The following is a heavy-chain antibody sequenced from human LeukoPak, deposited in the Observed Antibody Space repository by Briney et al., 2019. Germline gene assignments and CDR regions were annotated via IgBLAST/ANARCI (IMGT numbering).Heavy chain of an antibody. V-gene: IGHV3-23*01. CDR3: ARMPLVKVWLEYYFDY. D-gene: IGHD3-3*01. CDR1: GFTFSSYA. CDR2: ISSSGGGT. J-gene: IGHJ4*02. Sequence: GGSLRLSCAASGFTFSSYAMSWVRQSPGEGLEWVSAISSSGGGTYYADSVQGRFTISRDTSKNTLFLQMNSLRAEDTAVYYCARMPLVKVWLEYYFDYWGQGTLVTVSS.